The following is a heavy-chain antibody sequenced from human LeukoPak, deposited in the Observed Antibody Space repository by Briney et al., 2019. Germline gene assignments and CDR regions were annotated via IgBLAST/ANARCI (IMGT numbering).Heavy chain of an antibody. J-gene: IGHJ3*02. V-gene: IGHV3-21*04. CDR3: ARESGDDTFDI. Sequence: GGSLRLSCAASGFTFSSYNMNWVRQAPGKGLEWVSSISSSSSYIYYADSVKGRFTISRDNAKNSLYLLMNSLRAEDTAVYYCARESGDDTFDIWGQGTMVTVSS. CDR2: ISSSSSYI. D-gene: IGHD6-25*01. CDR1: GFTFSSYN.